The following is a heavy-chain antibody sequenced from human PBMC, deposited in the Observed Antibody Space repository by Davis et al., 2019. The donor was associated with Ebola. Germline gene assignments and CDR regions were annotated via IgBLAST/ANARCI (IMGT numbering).Heavy chain of an antibody. CDR1: GYTFTSYD. CDR3: ASRHLGITAREVY. D-gene: IGHD6-6*01. Sequence: ASVKVSCKASGYTFTSYDINWVRQATGQGLEWMGWMNPNSGNTGYAQKFQGRVTITRDTSASTAYMELSSLRSEDTAVYYCASRHLGITAREVYWGQGTLVTVSS. V-gene: IGHV1-8*01. J-gene: IGHJ4*02. CDR2: MNPNSGNT.